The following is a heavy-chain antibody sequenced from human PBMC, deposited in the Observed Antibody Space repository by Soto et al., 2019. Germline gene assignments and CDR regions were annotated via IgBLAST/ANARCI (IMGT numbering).Heavy chain of an antibody. CDR3: TTAVGDIVATSDAFDI. J-gene: IGHJ3*02. D-gene: IGHD5-12*01. V-gene: IGHV3-15*07. CDR2: IKSKTDGGTT. Sequence: GGSLRLSCAASGFTFSNAWMNWVRQAPGKGLEWVGRIKSKTDGGTTDYAAPVKGRFTISRDDSKNTLYLQMNSLKTEDTAVYYCTTAVGDIVATSDAFDIWGQGTMVTVSS. CDR1: GFTFSNAW.